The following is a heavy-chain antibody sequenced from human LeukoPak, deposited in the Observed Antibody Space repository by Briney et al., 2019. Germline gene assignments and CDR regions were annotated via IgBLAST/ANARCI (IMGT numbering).Heavy chain of an antibody. Sequence: SETLSLTCTVSGYSISSGYYWGWIRQPPGKGLEWIGSIYHSGSTYYNPSLKSRVTISVDTSKNQFSLKLSSVTAADTAVYYCARDRGGVTIFGVVISPLGWFDPWGQGTLVTVSS. CDR2: IYHSGST. V-gene: IGHV4-38-2*02. D-gene: IGHD3-3*01. CDR1: GYSISSGYY. CDR3: ARDRGGVTIFGVVISPLGWFDP. J-gene: IGHJ5*02.